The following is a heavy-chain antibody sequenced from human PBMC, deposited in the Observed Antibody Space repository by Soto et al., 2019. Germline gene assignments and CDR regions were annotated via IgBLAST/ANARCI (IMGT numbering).Heavy chain of an antibody. V-gene: IGHV4-59*01. J-gene: IGHJ4*02. Sequence: SETLSLTCPFSGAAISTYYWSRLQNPPGKGLEWIGDIYYSGSTNYNPSLKSRVTISVDTSTNQFSLKLSSVTAADTAVYYCARGASYYYDSSGYYYPFEYWGQGTLVTVS. CDR2: IYYSGST. CDR1: GAAISTYY. CDR3: ARGASYYYDSSGYYYPFEY. D-gene: IGHD3-22*01.